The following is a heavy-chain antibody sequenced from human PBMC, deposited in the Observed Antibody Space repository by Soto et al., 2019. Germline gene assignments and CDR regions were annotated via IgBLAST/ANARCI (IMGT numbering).Heavy chain of an antibody. CDR3: ARSMGSYYSNCDC. Sequence: QVQLVQSGAEVKKPGSSVKVSCKASADTFTGYTVTWVRQAPGQGLEWVGRVIPILGASNFAQKFQGRVTISADRSTDTAYMVLTGLPSEDTAVYYCARSMGSYYSNCDCWGQGTLVTVSS. V-gene: IGHV1-69*08. D-gene: IGHD3-10*01. CDR1: ADTFTGYT. J-gene: IGHJ4*02. CDR2: VIPILGAS.